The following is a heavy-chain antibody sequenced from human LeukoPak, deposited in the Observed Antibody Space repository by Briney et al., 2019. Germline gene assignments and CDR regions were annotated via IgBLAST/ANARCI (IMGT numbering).Heavy chain of an antibody. D-gene: IGHD3-22*01. V-gene: IGHV3-11*01. CDR1: GFTFSNYY. CDR2: IPNDDSVI. CDR3: AREQWFRWEY. Sequence: GGSLRLSCEASGFTFSNYYMVWVRQPPGKGLECISYIPNDDSVIYYADSVRGRLSLSRDSAENSLSLQLNSLRAEDTAVYYCAREQWFRWEYWGQGILVTVSS. J-gene: IGHJ4*02.